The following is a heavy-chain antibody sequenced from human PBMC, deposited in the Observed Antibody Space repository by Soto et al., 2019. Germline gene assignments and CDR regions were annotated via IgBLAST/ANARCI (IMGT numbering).Heavy chain of an antibody. D-gene: IGHD2-8*02. CDR1: DGSISSSNW. V-gene: IGHV4-4*02. CDR3: ARNSYVTGGGYCDY. J-gene: IGHJ4*02. CDR2: IYPSGST. Sequence: QVYLQESGPGLVKPSGTLSLTCAVSDGSISSSNWRSWVRQPPGKGLEWIGEIYPSGSTNYNPSFKSRVTISVDKSKSQFSLKLSSVTAADTAVYYCARNSYVTGGGYCDYWGQGTLVTVSS.